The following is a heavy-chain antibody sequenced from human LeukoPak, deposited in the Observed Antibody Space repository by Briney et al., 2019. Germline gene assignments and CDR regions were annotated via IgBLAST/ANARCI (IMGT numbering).Heavy chain of an antibody. CDR3: ARGGFGYHFDY. J-gene: IGHJ4*02. Sequence: PSETLSLTCTVSGGSISSYYWSWIRQPPGKGLEWIGYIYYSGSTNYNPSLKSRVTVSVDTSKNQFSLKLSSVTAADTAVYYCARGGFGYHFDYWGQGTLVTVSS. V-gene: IGHV4-59*01. D-gene: IGHD3-10*01. CDR1: GGSISSYY. CDR2: IYYSGST.